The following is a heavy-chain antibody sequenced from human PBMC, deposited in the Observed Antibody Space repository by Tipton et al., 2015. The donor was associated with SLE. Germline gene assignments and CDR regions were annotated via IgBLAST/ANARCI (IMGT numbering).Heavy chain of an antibody. CDR2: INPNSGGT. CDR1: GYTFTGYY. J-gene: IGHJ5*02. V-gene: IGHV1-2*02. D-gene: IGHD2-15*01. Sequence: QSGAEVKKPGASVKVSCKASGYTFTGYYMHWVRQAPGQGLEWMGWINPNSGGTNYAQKFQGRVTMTRDTSISTAYMEMSRLRSDDTAVYYCASRPGYCSGGSCSTANWFDPWGQGTLVTVSS. CDR3: ASRPGYCSGGSCSTANWFDP.